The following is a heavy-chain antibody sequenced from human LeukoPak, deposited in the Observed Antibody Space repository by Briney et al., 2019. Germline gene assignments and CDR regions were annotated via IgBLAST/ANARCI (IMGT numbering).Heavy chain of an antibody. Sequence: GGSLRLSCAASGFTFSSYSMNWVRQAPGKGLEWVSYISSSSSTIYYAESVKGRFTISRDNAKNSLYLQMNSLRDQNTPVSYCARRTMYRSSWFFDVFDIWGRGTMVTVSS. D-gene: IGHD6-13*01. CDR3: ARRTMYRSSWFFDVFDI. CDR1: GFTFSSYS. CDR2: ISSSSSTI. V-gene: IGHV3-48*02. J-gene: IGHJ3*02.